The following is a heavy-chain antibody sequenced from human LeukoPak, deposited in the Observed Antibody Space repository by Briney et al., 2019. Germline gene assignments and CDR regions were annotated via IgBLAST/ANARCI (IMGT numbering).Heavy chain of an antibody. Sequence: GGSLRLSCAASGFTFSGSAMHWVRQASGKGLEWVGRIRSKANSYATAYAASVKGRFTISRDDSKNTAYLQMNSLKTEDTAVYYCTRQRYYYDSSGGPGIDYWGQGTLVTVSS. CDR1: GFTFSGSA. CDR3: TRQRYYYDSSGGPGIDY. D-gene: IGHD3-22*01. J-gene: IGHJ4*02. V-gene: IGHV3-73*01. CDR2: IRSKANSYAT.